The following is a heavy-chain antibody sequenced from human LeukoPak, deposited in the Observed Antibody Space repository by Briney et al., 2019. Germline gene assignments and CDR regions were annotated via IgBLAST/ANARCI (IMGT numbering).Heavy chain of an antibody. CDR3: ARDHGTKMVQLWTRDAFDI. V-gene: IGHV4-31*03. D-gene: IGHD5-18*01. CDR1: GGSISSGGYY. CDR2: IYYSGST. Sequence: PSETLSLTCTVPGGSISSGGYYWSWIRQHPGKGLEWIGYIYYSGSTYYNPSLKSRVTISVDTSKNQFSLKLSSVTAADTAVYYCARDHGTKMVQLWTRDAFDIWGQGTMVTVSS. J-gene: IGHJ3*02.